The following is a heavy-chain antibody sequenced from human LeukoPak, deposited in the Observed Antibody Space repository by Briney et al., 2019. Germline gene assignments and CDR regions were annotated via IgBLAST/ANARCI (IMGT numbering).Heavy chain of an antibody. J-gene: IGHJ5*02. D-gene: IGHD3-10*01. CDR1: GDSISTYY. CDR3: ARADYYGSGSYLGCSWFDP. CDR2: VYYSGNT. Sequence: LETLSLTCTVSGDSISTYYWSWIRQPPGKGLEWIGYVYYSGNTDYNPSLKSRVTIAIDTSKNQFSLKLSSVTAADTAVYYCARADYYGSGSYLGCSWFDPWGQGTLFTVFS. V-gene: IGHV4-59*01.